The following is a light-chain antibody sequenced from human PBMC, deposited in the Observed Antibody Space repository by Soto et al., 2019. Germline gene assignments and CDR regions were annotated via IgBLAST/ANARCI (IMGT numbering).Light chain of an antibody. V-gene: IGKV3-20*01. J-gene: IGKJ1*01. CDR2: GAS. Sequence: SPRTMSLSPGESATLSCWASQSVSNNYLAWYQQKPGQAPRLLIYGASNRATGIPDRFSGSGSGTDFTLTISRLEPEDFAVYYCQQYGSSGTFGQGTKVDIK. CDR3: QQYGSSGT. CDR1: QSVSNNY.